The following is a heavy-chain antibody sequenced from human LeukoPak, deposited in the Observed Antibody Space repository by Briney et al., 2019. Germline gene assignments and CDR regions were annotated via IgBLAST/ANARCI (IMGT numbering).Heavy chain of an antibody. V-gene: IGHV4-59*01. J-gene: IGHJ4*02. Sequence: PSETLSLTCTASGGSISSYYWSWIRQPPGKGLEWIGYIYYSGSTNYNPSLKSRVTISVDTSKNQFSLKLSSVTAADTAVYYCARIAVAGIFNFDYWGQGTLVTVSS. CDR3: ARIAVAGIFNFDY. CDR1: GGSISSYY. D-gene: IGHD6-19*01. CDR2: IYYSGST.